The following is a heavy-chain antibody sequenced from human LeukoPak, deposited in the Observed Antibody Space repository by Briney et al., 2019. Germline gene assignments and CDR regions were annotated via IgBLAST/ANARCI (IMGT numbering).Heavy chain of an antibody. V-gene: IGHV1-69*13. Sequence: SVKVSCKASGGTFSSYAISWVRQAPGQGLEWMGGIIPIFGTANYARKFQGRVTITADESTSTAYMELSSLRSEDTAVYYCARGLEDYYDSSGPYHDAFDIWRQGTMVTVSS. CDR3: ARGLEDYYDSSGPYHDAFDI. CDR1: GGTFSSYA. J-gene: IGHJ3*02. CDR2: IIPIFGTA. D-gene: IGHD3-22*01.